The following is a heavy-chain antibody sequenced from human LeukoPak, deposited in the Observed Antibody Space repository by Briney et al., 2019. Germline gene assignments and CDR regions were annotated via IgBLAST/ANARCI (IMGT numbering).Heavy chain of an antibody. J-gene: IGHJ4*02. D-gene: IGHD3-22*01. CDR3: ARHVYYDGTVYYFDY. CDR2: IYYSGST. Sequence: PSETLSLTCTVSAGSISSYYWGWIRQPPGKGREWIGSIYYSGSTYYNPSLKSRVTISVDTSKNQFSLKLSSVTAADTAVYYCARHVYYDGTVYYFDYWGQGTLVTVSS. CDR1: AGSISSYY. V-gene: IGHV4-39*07.